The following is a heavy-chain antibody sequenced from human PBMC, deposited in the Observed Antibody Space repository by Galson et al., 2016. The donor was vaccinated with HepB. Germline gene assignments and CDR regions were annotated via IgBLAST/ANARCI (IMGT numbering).Heavy chain of an antibody. V-gene: IGHV3-23*01. CDR3: AKGAYSYDSTGYYPFDY. Sequence: ALRLPCAASGFTFNNYAMTWVRLAPGKGLEWVSTIRGNGGRQYYADSVTGRFTISRDNSKHTLYLQMSSLRAEDTAIYSCAKGAYSYDSTGYYPFDYWGQGTLVTVSS. CDR1: GFTFNNYA. D-gene: IGHD3-22*01. J-gene: IGHJ4*02. CDR2: IRGNGGRQ.